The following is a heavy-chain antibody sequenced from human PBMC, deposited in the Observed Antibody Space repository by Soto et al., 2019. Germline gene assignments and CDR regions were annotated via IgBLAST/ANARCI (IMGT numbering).Heavy chain of an antibody. CDR3: ARHLFY. CDR1: GGSISSSY. Sequence: SETLSLTCTVSGGSISSSYWSWIRQPPRKGLEWIGYIYDSGSTYNNSSLKSRVTMSVDTSKNQFSLKLSSVTAADPALYYCARHLFYWGKGTPVTVSS. J-gene: IGHJ4*02. CDR2: IYDSGST. V-gene: IGHV4-59*08.